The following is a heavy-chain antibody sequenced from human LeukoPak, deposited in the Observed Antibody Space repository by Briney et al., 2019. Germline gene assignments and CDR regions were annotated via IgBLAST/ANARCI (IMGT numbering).Heavy chain of an antibody. CDR2: ISAYNGNT. Sequence: GASVKVSCKASGYTFTSYGISWVRQAPGQGPEWMGWISAYNGNTNYAQKLQGRVTMTTDTSTSTAYMELRSLRSDDTAVYYCASVRQGPYDSSGYYDYWGQGTLVTVSS. J-gene: IGHJ4*02. CDR1: GYTFTSYG. V-gene: IGHV1-18*01. CDR3: ASVRQGPYDSSGYYDY. D-gene: IGHD3-22*01.